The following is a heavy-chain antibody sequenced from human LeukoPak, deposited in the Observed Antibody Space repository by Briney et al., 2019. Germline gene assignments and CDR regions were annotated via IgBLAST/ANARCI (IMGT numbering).Heavy chain of an antibody. Sequence: GGSLRLSCAASGFTFSSYSMNWVRQAPGKGLEWVSSISSSGSTIYYADSVKGRFTISRDNAKNSLYLQMNSLRAEDTAVYYCARDFHSSAYYFDCWGQGTLVTVSS. V-gene: IGHV3-48*04. D-gene: IGHD6-19*01. CDR2: ISSSGSTI. CDR1: GFTFSSYS. CDR3: ARDFHSSAYYFDC. J-gene: IGHJ4*02.